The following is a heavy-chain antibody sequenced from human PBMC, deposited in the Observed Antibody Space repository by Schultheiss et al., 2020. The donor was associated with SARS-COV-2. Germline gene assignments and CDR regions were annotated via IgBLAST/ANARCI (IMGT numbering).Heavy chain of an antibody. Sequence: SETLSLTCTVSGGSISSYYWSWIRQPPGKGLEWIGYIYYSGSTNYNPSLKSRVTMSVDTSKNQFSLKLSSVTAADTAVYYCARGRGYYFDYWGQGTLVTVSS. V-gene: IGHV4-59*08. CDR1: GGSISSYY. D-gene: IGHD2-15*01. CDR3: ARGRGYYFDY. CDR2: IYYSGST. J-gene: IGHJ4*02.